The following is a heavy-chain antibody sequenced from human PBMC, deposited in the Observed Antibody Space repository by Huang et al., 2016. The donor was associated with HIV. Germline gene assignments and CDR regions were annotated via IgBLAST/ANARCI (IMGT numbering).Heavy chain of an antibody. V-gene: IGHV4-59*11. D-gene: IGHD3-10*01. CDR2: IHSSGNT. J-gene: IGHJ3*02. CDR3: ARDSRPIEGYYYGSGSPYSDAFDI. CDR1: GGSISSHY. Sequence: QVQLQESGPGLAKPSETLSLTCTVSGGSISSHYWSWIRPTPGKGLEWIGSIHSSGNTNYNPSLNSRVSISLDTSKDQFSLSLSSVTAADTAVYYCARDSRPIEGYYYGSGSPYSDAFDIWGQGKMVTVAS.